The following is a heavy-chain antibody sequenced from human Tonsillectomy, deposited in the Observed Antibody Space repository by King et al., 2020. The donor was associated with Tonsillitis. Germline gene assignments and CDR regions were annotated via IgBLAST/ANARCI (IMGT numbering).Heavy chain of an antibody. J-gene: IGHJ4*02. CDR1: GFTFSSYA. CDR3: ARDIGGDCTNGVCYPFDY. D-gene: IGHD2-8*01. V-gene: IGHV3-30-3*01. Sequence: VQLVESGGGVVQPGRSLRLSCASSGFTFSSYAMHWVRQAPGKGLEWVAVMSYDGSNKYYADSVKGRLTISRDNSKNTLYLQMNSLRAEDTAVYYCARDIGGDCTNGVCYPFDYWGQGTLVTVSS. CDR2: MSYDGSNK.